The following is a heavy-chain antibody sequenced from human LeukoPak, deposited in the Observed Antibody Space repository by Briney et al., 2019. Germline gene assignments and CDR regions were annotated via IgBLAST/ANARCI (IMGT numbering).Heavy chain of an antibody. J-gene: IGHJ4*02. V-gene: IGHV3-23*01. CDR2: LSGNGAKT. Sequence: GGSMRLSCAASGFTFSSYALSWVRQAPGKGRERVSALSGNGAKTYYADSVKGRFTVYRDDSKNTLYLQMNSLRVDDTAIYYCAKDHGDYSFDYWGQGTLVTVSS. D-gene: IGHD4-17*01. CDR3: AKDHGDYSFDY. CDR1: GFTFSSYA.